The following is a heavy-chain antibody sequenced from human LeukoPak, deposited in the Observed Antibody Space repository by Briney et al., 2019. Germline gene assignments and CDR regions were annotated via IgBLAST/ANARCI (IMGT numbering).Heavy chain of an antibody. CDR3: ATTVFGVAGHYYFDY. CDR2: INPNSGGT. J-gene: IGHJ4*02. CDR1: GYTFTGYY. Sequence: ASVTVSCMASGYTFTGYYMHWVRQAPGQGLEWMGWINPNSGGTNYAQTFQGRVTMTRDTSISTAYMELSRLRSDDTAVYYCATTVFGVAGHYYFDYWGQGTLVTVSS. V-gene: IGHV1-2*02. D-gene: IGHD3-3*01.